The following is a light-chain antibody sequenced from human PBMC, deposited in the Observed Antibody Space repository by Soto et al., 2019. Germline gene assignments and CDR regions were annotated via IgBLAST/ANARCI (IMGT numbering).Light chain of an antibody. CDR2: AAS. CDR1: QGISSY. V-gene: IGKV1-9*01. Sequence: DIQLNQSPSFLSASVGDRVTITCRASQGISSYLAWYQQKPGKAPKLLIYAASTLQSGVPSRFSGSGSGTEFTLTISSLQPEDFATYYCQQLNSYPLTFGPGTKVDI. J-gene: IGKJ3*01. CDR3: QQLNSYPLT.